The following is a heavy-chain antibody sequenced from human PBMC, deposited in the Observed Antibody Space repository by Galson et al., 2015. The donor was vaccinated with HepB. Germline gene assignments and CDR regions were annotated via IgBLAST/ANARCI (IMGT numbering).Heavy chain of an antibody. CDR3: AKDPYLDSALAGTMAGFDY. J-gene: IGHJ4*02. Sequence: SLRLSCAASGFTFSNYGMHWVRQAPGTGLEWVAVISYDGSNKYYAASVKGRFPISRDNSKNTLYLQMNSLRAEDTALYYCAKDPYLDSALAGTMAGFDYWGQGTLVTVSS. V-gene: IGHV3-30*18. D-gene: IGHD6-19*01. CDR2: ISYDGSNK. CDR1: GFTFSNYG.